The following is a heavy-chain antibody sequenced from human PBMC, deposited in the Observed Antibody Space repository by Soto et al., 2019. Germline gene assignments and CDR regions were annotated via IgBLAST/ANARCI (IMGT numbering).Heavy chain of an antibody. CDR1: GGSISSFY. V-gene: IGHV4-59*08. J-gene: IGHJ4*02. CDR3: ARELSGGGFDY. D-gene: IGHD2-15*01. Sequence: SETLSLTCTVSGGSISSFYWSWIRQPPGKGLEWIGYIYYSGSTNYNPSLKSRVTISVDTSKNQFSLKLSSVTAADTAVYYCARELSGGGFDYWGQGTLVTVSS. CDR2: IYYSGST.